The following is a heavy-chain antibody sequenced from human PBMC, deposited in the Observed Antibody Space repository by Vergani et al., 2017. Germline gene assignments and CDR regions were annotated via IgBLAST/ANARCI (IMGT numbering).Heavy chain of an antibody. CDR2: INHSGIT. V-gene: IGHV4-34*01. Sequence: QVHLQQWGAGLLKPSETLSITCAVYGGSFSGYYWSWIRQPPGKGLEWIGEINHSGITNYNPSLKSRVTISVDTSKNQFSLKLSSVTAADTAVYYCASQPHQIAVRAPYHDYMDVWGKXP. CDR3: ASQPHQIAVRAPYHDYMDV. J-gene: IGHJ6*03. D-gene: IGHD6-6*01. CDR1: GGSFSGYY.